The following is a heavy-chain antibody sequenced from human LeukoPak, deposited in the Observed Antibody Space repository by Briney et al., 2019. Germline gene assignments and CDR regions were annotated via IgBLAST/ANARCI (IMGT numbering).Heavy chain of an antibody. CDR3: ARDIVASKREYYFDY. CDR1: GFSFSNYA. CDR2: ISHDGSKK. D-gene: IGHD5-12*01. V-gene: IGHV3-30*04. Sequence: GRSLRLSCAASGFSFSNYALHWVRQTPGKGLEWVALISHDGSKKYYADSVRGRFTISRDNSKSTLFLQMNSLRADDTAVYYCARDIVASKREYYFDYWGQGTLVTVSS. J-gene: IGHJ4*02.